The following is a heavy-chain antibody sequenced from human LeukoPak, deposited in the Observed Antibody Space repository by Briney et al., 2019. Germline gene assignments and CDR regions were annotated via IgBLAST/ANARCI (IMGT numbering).Heavy chain of an antibody. J-gene: IGHJ4*02. Sequence: SETLSLTCTVSGGSISIGSYYWRWIRQPAGKGLEWIVRIYTSGSTNYNPSLKSRVTIPVETSKNQFSLKLSSVTAADTAVYYCARSPFNCGGDCYSVDYWGQGTLVTVSS. CDR1: GGSISIGSYY. D-gene: IGHD2-21*01. V-gene: IGHV4-61*02. CDR2: IYTSGST. CDR3: ARSPFNCGGDCYSVDY.